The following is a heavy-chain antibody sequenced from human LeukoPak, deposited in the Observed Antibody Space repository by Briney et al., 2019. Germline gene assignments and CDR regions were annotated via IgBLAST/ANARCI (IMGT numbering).Heavy chain of an antibody. CDR3: ARELATPAAY. V-gene: IGHV3-30*04. CDR2: ISYDGSDK. D-gene: IGHD5-12*01. Sequence: GGSLRLSCAAPGFTFSSYAMHWVRQAPGKGLEWVAVISYDGSDKYYADSVKGRFTISRDNSKNTLYLQMNSLRAEDTAVYYCARELATPAAYWGQGTLVTVSS. J-gene: IGHJ4*02. CDR1: GFTFSSYA.